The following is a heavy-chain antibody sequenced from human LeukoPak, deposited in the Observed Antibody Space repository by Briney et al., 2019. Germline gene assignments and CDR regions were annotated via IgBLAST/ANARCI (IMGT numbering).Heavy chain of an antibody. CDR1: GFTFSSYE. J-gene: IGHJ4*02. Sequence: QPGGSLRLSCAASGFTFSSYEINWFRQAPGKGLEWVAFINVGGSIMYYADSVKGRVTISRDNAKNSLCLQMNSLRAEDTAIYYCAKDSGTCCHYFDYWGQGTLVTVSS. V-gene: IGHV3-48*03. CDR2: INVGGSIM. D-gene: IGHD1-1*01. CDR3: AKDSGTCCHYFDY.